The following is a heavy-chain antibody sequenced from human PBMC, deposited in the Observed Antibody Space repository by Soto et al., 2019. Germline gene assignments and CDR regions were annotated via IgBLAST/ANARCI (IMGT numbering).Heavy chain of an antibody. CDR3: ARRLDYDDSGGWFDP. CDR1: GFSLSTSGVG. J-gene: IGHJ5*02. V-gene: IGHV2-5*02. D-gene: IGHD4-17*01. CDR2: IYWDDDK. Sequence: QITLKESGPTLVKPTQTLTLTCTFSGFSLSTSGVGVGWIRQPPGKALEWLALIYWDDDKSYSPSLKSRLTIPKDTSNNQVVLTMTNMDPVDTATYYCARRLDYDDSGGWFDPWGQGTLVTVSS.